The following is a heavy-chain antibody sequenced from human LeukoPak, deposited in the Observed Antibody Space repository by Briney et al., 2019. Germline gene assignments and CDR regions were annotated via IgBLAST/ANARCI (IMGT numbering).Heavy chain of an antibody. V-gene: IGHV3-7*01. Sequence: GGSLRLSCAASGFTFGNYWMGWVRQAAGEWREWVGNIKQEGGEKLYVGFVAGRFTISRDNADNSLYLQMNSLRAEDTAVYYCARWATTFDLWGQGTLVTVSS. CDR1: GFTFGNYW. J-gene: IGHJ4*02. D-gene: IGHD1-1*01. CDR3: ARWATTFDL. CDR2: IKQEGGEK.